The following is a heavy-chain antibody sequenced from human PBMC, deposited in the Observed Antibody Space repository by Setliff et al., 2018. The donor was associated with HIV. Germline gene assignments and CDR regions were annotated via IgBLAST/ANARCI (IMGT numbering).Heavy chain of an antibody. Sequence: SETLSLTCTVSGGSISSGSDYWSWIRQPAGKGLEWRGQIHISGTTNYNPSLKSRVTISNDTSKHQFSLKLTSVTAADTAVYYCARDVMEWFGNYFDNWGQGALVTVSS. CDR2: IHISGTT. J-gene: IGHJ4*02. D-gene: IGHD3-3*01. V-gene: IGHV4-61*09. CDR3: ARDVMEWFGNYFDN. CDR1: GGSISSGSDY.